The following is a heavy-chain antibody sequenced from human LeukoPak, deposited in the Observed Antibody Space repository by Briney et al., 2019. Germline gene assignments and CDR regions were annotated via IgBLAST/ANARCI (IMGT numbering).Heavy chain of an antibody. CDR2: IYSGGST. Sequence: GGSLRLSCAASGFTVSSNYMSWVRQAPGKGLEWVSVIYSGGSTYYADSVKGRFTISRDNSKNTLSLQMNSLRAEDTAVYYCARVFGGGAFDIWGQGTMVTVSS. CDR1: GFTVSSNY. CDR3: ARVFGGGAFDI. V-gene: IGHV3-53*05. J-gene: IGHJ3*02. D-gene: IGHD3-10*01.